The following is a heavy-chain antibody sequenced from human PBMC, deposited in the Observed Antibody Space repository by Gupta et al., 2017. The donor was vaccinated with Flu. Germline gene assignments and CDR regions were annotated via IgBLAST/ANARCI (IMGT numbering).Heavy chain of an antibody. D-gene: IGHD2-2*01. Sequence: EVQLVESGGGLVKPGGSLRLSCVASGFSFSSYSMNWVRRAPGKGLEWVSSIDRDSRAILYGDSVRGRFTIYRDNAKNSLYLEMNSLRDEDTAMYYCASFETSRFVGTFEIWGQGTMVTVSS. CDR2: IDRDSRAI. J-gene: IGHJ3*02. CDR1: GFSFSSYS. V-gene: IGHV3-21*01. CDR3: ASFETSRFVGTFEI.